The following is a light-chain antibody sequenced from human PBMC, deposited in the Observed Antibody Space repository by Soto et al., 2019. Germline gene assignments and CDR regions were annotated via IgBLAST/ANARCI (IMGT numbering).Light chain of an antibody. CDR2: AAS. CDR3: QPRFISPWT. Sequence: DIQVTQSPSSLSASVGDRVTITCRASQSIDNYLNWYQQRPGNAPKVLIYAASNLQSGVPLRFSGGVSGTKFTLTIGGLQPEDFATYNCQPRFISPWTLGQGT. V-gene: IGKV1-39*01. J-gene: IGKJ2*02. CDR1: QSIDNY.